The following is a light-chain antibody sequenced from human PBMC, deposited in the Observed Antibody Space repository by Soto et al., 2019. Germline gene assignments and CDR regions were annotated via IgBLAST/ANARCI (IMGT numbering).Light chain of an antibody. CDR1: QSVSNNY. CDR3: QQYGNAPLA. V-gene: IGKV3-20*01. CDR2: GAS. J-gene: IGKJ4*01. Sequence: SVLAQSPGTLSLSPGERATLSCRASQSVSNNYLAWYQQKPGQAPRLLIYGASNRATGIPDRFSGSVSGTDFTLTISRVEPEDFGVYYCQQYGNAPLAFGGGTKVDIK.